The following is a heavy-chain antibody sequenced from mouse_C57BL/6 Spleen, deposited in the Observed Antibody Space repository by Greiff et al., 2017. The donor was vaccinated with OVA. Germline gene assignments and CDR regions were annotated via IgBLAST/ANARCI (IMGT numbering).Heavy chain of an antibody. D-gene: IGHD1-1*01. CDR2: VYPGSGST. CDR1: GYTFTTYW. J-gene: IGHJ2*01. V-gene: IGHV1-55*01. CDR3: AFTMVVTYFFDY. Sequence: QVQLQQPGAELVKPGTSVKMSCKASGYTFTTYWITWVKQRPGQGLEWIGDVYPGSGSTNYNEKFKSRATLTVDTSSSTAYMQLSSLTSEVSAVYYCAFTMVVTYFFDYWGQGTTLTVSS.